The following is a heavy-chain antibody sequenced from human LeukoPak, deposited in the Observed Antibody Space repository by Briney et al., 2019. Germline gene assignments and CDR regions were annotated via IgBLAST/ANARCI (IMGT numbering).Heavy chain of an antibody. J-gene: IGHJ6*03. V-gene: IGHV1-2*02. CDR2: INPNSGGT. CDR1: GYTFIGYY. Sequence: RASVKVSCKASGYTFIGYYMHWVRQAPGQGLEWMGWINPNSGGTNYAQKFQGRVTMTMDTSISTAYMELSRLRSDDTAVYYCARVPGGRAAAGTVIYYMDVWGKGTTVTVSS. CDR3: ARVPGGRAAAGTVIYYMDV. D-gene: IGHD6-13*01.